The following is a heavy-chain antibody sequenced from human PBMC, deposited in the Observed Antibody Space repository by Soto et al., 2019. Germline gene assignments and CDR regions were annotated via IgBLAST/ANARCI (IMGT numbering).Heavy chain of an antibody. CDR2: IKSDGTEQ. CDR3: VKPRSSLEWPPFDP. CDR1: GFAFRSYG. J-gene: IGHJ5*02. V-gene: IGHV3-30*18. D-gene: IGHD3-3*01. Sequence: QVKLVESGGRVVQPGKSLRLSCAASGFAFRSYGMHWVRQAPGKGLEWVAVIKSDGTEQSYADSVVGRFFISRDNRRNTIFLQMNNVRPEDPAVYYCVKPRSSLEWPPFDPWGQGTLVTVSS.